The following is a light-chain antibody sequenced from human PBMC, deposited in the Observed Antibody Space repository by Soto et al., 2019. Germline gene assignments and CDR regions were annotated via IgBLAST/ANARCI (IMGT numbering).Light chain of an antibody. V-gene: IGLV4-60*03. CDR1: SGHSSYI. CDR3: ETWDSNTRV. J-gene: IGLJ1*01. CDR2: LEGSGSY. Sequence: VLPQSSSASASLGSSVKLTCTLRSGHSSYIIAWHQQQPGKAPRYLMKLEGSGSYNKGSGVPDRFSGSSSGADRYLTISNLQSEDEADYYCETWDSNTRVFGTGTKVTVL.